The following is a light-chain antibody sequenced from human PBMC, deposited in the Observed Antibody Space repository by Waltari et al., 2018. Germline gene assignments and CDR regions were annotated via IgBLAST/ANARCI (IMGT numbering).Light chain of an antibody. Sequence: DIAMTQSPDSLAVSLGGTATITRKAPVSVLYAADNQHYLSWYQQKRGQPPKLLIYWASTRASGVPDRFSGSGVLTDFTLTISNLQPEDVAVYYCQQYYVFPRTFGQGTKVTIK. CDR1: VSVLYAADNQHY. V-gene: IGKV4-1*01. J-gene: IGKJ1*01. CDR2: WAS. CDR3: QQYYVFPRT.